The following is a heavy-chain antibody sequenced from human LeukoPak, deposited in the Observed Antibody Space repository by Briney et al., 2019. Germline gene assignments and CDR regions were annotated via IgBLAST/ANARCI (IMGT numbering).Heavy chain of an antibody. D-gene: IGHD3-10*01. V-gene: IGHV4-4*02. Sequence: SETLSLTCAVSGGSISSSNWWSWVRQPPGKGLEWIGEIYHSGSTNYNPSLKSRVTISVDKSKNQFSLKLSSVTAADTAVYYCARDQDYYGSGSYGPDHWGQGTQVTVSS. CDR1: GGSISSSNW. CDR2: IYHSGST. CDR3: ARDQDYYGSGSYGPDH. J-gene: IGHJ4*02.